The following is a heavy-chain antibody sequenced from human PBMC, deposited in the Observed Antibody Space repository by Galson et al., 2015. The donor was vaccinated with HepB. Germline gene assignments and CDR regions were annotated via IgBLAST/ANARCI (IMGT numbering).Heavy chain of an antibody. D-gene: IGHD6-19*01. CDR1: GFTFSSYG. J-gene: IGHJ5*02. Sequence: SLRLSCAASGFTFSSYGMHWVRQAPGKGLEWVSLILYDGTTKYYADSVKGRFTISRDNSRNTLYLQMNSLRAEDTAVYYCAKDLIAVRPGWFDLWGQGTLVTVSS. CDR3: AKDLIAVRPGWFDL. CDR2: ILYDGTTK. V-gene: IGHV3-30*18.